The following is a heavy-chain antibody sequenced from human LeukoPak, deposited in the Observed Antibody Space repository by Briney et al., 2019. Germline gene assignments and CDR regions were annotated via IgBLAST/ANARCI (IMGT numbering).Heavy chain of an antibody. Sequence: PGGSLRLSCAASGFTFSSYSMNWVRQAPGKGLEWVSSISSSSYIYYADSVKGRFTISRDNAKNSLYLQMNSLRAEDTAVYYCARFWVEYYYDSSGYDYWGQGTLVTVSS. D-gene: IGHD3-22*01. J-gene: IGHJ4*02. CDR2: ISSSSYI. CDR1: GFTFSSYS. V-gene: IGHV3-21*01. CDR3: ARFWVEYYYDSSGYDY.